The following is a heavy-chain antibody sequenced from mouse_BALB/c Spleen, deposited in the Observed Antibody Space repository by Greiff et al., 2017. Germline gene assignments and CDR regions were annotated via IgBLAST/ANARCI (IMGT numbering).Heavy chain of an antibody. Sequence: EVMLVESGGGLVKPGGSLKLSCAASGFTFSSYAMSWVRQTPEKRLEWVASISSGGSTYYPDSVKGRFTISRDNARNILYLQMSSLRSEDTAMYYCAALPTMITRDYAMDYWGQGTSVTVSS. V-gene: IGHV5-6-5*01. CDR1: GFTFSSYA. J-gene: IGHJ4*01. D-gene: IGHD2-4*01. CDR2: ISSGGST. CDR3: AALPTMITRDYAMDY.